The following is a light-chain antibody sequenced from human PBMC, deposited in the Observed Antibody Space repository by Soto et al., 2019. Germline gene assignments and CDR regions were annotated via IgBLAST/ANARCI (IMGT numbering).Light chain of an antibody. J-gene: IGLJ3*02. Sequence: QSALTQPASVSGSPGQSITIACTGTNSDVGSYNLVSWYQQRPGEAPKLIISEVRNRPSGISYRFTGSKSGNTASLTISGLHAEDEADYYCSSYTTNSTLVFGGGTKLTVL. CDR1: NSDVGSYNL. CDR3: SSYTTNSTLV. CDR2: EVR. V-gene: IGLV2-14*01.